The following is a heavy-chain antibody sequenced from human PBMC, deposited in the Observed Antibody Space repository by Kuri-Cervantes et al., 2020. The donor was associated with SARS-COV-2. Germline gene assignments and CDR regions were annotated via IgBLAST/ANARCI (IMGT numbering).Heavy chain of an antibody. CDR3: ARQSPLELELSGDYYHYHMDV. J-gene: IGHJ6*02. CDR2: IYTSGST. CDR1: GGSISSYY. Sequence: ESLKISCTVSGGSISSYYWSWIRQPAGKGLEWIGRIYTSGSTNYNPSLKSRVTMSVDTSKNQFSLKLSSVTAADTAVYYCARQSPLELELSGDYYHYHMDVWGQGTTVTVSS. V-gene: IGHV4-4*07. D-gene: IGHD1-7*01.